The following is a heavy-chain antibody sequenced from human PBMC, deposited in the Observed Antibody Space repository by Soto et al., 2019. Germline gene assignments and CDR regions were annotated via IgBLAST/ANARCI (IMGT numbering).Heavy chain of an antibody. CDR1: GFTLSNYA. J-gene: IGHJ5*02. Sequence: DVQLLESGGGLVQPGGSLRLTCAASGFTLSNYAMSWVRQAPGKGLEWVSVVSGHSRSIYYADSVRGRFTISRDNSKNTLSLQMNRLRVADTAVYHCAKTIPSRAHTRGWNDWFDPWGQGTLVSFSS. V-gene: IGHV3-23*01. CDR2: VSGHSRSI. CDR3: AKTIPSRAHTRGWNDWFDP. D-gene: IGHD1-1*01.